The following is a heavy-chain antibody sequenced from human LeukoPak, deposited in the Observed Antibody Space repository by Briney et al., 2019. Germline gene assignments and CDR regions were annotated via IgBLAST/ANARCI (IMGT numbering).Heavy chain of an antibody. CDR2: VKYDGSTT. V-gene: IGHV3-74*01. Sequence: GGSLRLSCAASGFTFSAYWMHWVRQAPGKGLVWVSRVKYDGSTTAYADSVKGRFTISKDNTRNILYLEMNSLRVEDTAVYYCARDLNWLLFDYWGQGALVTVSS. CDR3: ARDLNWLLFDY. CDR1: GFTFSAYW. J-gene: IGHJ4*02. D-gene: IGHD3/OR15-3a*01.